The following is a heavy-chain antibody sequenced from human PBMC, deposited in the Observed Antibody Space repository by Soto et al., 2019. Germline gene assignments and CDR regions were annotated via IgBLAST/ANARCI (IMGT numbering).Heavy chain of an antibody. V-gene: IGHV1-69*12. CDR3: ASPTVKYYYDSSGYFGLFDI. D-gene: IGHD3-22*01. CDR2: IIPIFGTA. CDR1: GGTFSSYA. Sequence: QVQLVQSGAEVKKPGSSVKVSCKASGGTFSSYAISWVRQAPGQGLEWMGGIIPIFGTANYAQKFQGRVTITADESTGTAYMELSSLRSEDTAVYYCASPTVKYYYDSSGYFGLFDIWGQGTMVTVSS. J-gene: IGHJ3*02.